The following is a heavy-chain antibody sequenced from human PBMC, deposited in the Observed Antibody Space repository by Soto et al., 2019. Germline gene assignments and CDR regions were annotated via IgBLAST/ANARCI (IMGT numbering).Heavy chain of an antibody. J-gene: IGHJ4*02. Sequence: EVPLVESGGDLVQPGRSLRLACAASGFTFDSYAMHWVRQLPGKGLEWVSGISWSGGDKAYAASVKGRCSISRDNATKSLYLHIDSLRLEDTAVYYCVKDSYYDILTGFSYFDYWGRGTPVTVSS. CDR3: VKDSYYDILTGFSYFDY. D-gene: IGHD3-9*01. CDR2: ISWSGGDK. V-gene: IGHV3-9*01. CDR1: GFTFDSYA.